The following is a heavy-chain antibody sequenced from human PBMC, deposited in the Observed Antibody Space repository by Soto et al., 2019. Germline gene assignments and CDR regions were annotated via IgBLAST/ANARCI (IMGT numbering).Heavy chain of an antibody. CDR1: GYTFTSYG. V-gene: IGHV1-18*01. J-gene: IGHJ4*02. CDR2: ISAYNGNT. Sequence: EASVKVSCKASGYTFTSYGISWVRQAPGQGLEWMGWISAYNGNTNYAQKLQGRVTMTTDTSTSTAYMELRSLRSDDTAVYYCATAIAAADIDYWGQGTLVTVSS. D-gene: IGHD6-13*01. CDR3: ATAIAAADIDY.